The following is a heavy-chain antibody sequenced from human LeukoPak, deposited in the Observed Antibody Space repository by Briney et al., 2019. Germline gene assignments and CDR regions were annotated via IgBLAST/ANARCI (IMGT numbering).Heavy chain of an antibody. CDR2: ISSSSSTI. V-gene: IGHV3-48*04. J-gene: IGHJ4*02. Sequence: PGGSLRLSCAASRFTFSSYSMNWVRQAPGKGLEWVSYISSSSSTIYYGDSVKGRFTISRDNSKNTVYLQMDSLRVEDTAVYYCARDPGVVAFHYFDFWGQGTLITVSS. CDR3: ARDPGVVAFHYFDF. CDR1: RFTFSSYS. D-gene: IGHD3-3*01.